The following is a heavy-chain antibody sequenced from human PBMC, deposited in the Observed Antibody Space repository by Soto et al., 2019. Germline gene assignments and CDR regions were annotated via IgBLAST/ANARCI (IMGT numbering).Heavy chain of an antibody. CDR2: IWYDGSNK. CDR1: GFTVSSYG. CDR3: ARDLLYCSSSRCYRLRYGYGMDV. Sequence: PAGSLGLSCAASGFTVSSYGMPWVRQAPGKGLEWVAVIWYDGSNKYYADSVKGRFTISRDNSKNTLYLQMNSRRAEDTAVYYCARDLLYCSSSRCYRLRYGYGMDVWAQGPTVTFS. V-gene: IGHV3-33*01. D-gene: IGHD2-2*01. J-gene: IGHJ6*02.